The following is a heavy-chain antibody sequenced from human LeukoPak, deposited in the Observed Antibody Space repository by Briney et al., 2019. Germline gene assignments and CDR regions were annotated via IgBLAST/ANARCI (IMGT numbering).Heavy chain of an antibody. Sequence: GGSLRLSCAASGFTFSSYWMHWVRQAPGKGLVWVSRINSDGSSTSYADSVKGRFTISRDNAKNTLYLQMNSLRAEDTAVYYCARAAHGAARDYWGQGTLVTVSS. CDR2: INSDGSST. CDR1: GFTFSSYW. CDR3: ARAAHGAARDY. D-gene: IGHD6-13*01. V-gene: IGHV3-74*01. J-gene: IGHJ4*02.